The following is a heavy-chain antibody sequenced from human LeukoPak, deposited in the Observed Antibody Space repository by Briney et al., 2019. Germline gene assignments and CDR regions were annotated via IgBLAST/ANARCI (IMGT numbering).Heavy chain of an antibody. CDR2: IIPIFGTA. Sequence: GSSVKVSCKASGGTFSSYAISWVRQAPGQGLEWMGGIIPIFGTANYAQKFQGRVTITADESTSTAYMELSSLRSEDTAVYYCARDSPIMGTFYAFDIWGQGTVVTVSS. CDR3: ARDSPIMGTFYAFDI. V-gene: IGHV1-69*01. D-gene: IGHD2/OR15-2a*01. J-gene: IGHJ3*02. CDR1: GGTFSSYA.